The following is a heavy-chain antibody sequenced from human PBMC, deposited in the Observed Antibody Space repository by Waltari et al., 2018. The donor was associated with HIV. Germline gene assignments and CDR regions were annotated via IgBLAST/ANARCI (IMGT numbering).Heavy chain of an antibody. Sequence: QVQLVQSGAEVGKPGAYVKVSCKTSGYAFPDYDSNWVRRAAGQGLESMGWLTPKRGKTGMGHRFKAIVTMTRNTATTTGFLELCGLEPQDTAVYYCTNGRPGAIVGDHWGQGTQVTVSS. CDR2: LTPKRGKT. J-gene: IGHJ5*02. CDR3: TNGRPGAIVGDH. CDR1: GYAFPDYD. V-gene: IGHV1-8*01. D-gene: IGHD3-3*01.